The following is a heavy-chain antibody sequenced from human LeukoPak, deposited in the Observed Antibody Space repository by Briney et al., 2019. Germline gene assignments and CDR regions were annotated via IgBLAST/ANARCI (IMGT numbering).Heavy chain of an antibody. D-gene: IGHD1-26*01. CDR1: GFTLSSYG. V-gene: IGHV3-30*18. J-gene: IGHJ4*02. CDR3: AKGRVGATITIFDY. CDR2: ISYDGSNK. Sequence: GGSLRLSCAASGFTLSSYGMHWVRQAPGKGLEWVAVISYDGSNKYYADSVKGRFTISRDNSKNTLYLQMNSLRAGDTAVYYCAKGRVGATITIFDYWGQGTLVTVSS.